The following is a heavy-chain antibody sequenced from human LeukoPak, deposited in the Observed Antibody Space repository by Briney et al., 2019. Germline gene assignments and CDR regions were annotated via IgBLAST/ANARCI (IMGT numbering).Heavy chain of an antibody. CDR3: AKDSPYGDYESY. D-gene: IGHD4-17*01. CDR1: GFTFSSYA. J-gene: IGHJ4*02. Sequence: GGSLRLSCAASGFTFSSYAMSWVRQAPGKGLEWVSAISGSGGSTYYADSVKGRLTIPRDNSKNTLYLQMNSLRAEDTAVYYCAKDSPYGDYESYWGQGTLVTVSS. V-gene: IGHV3-23*01. CDR2: ISGSGGST.